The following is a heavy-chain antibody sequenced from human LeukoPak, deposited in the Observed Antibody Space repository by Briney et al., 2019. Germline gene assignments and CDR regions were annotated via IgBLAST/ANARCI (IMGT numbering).Heavy chain of an antibody. J-gene: IGHJ5*02. Sequence: GASVKVSCKASGGTFSSYAISWVRQAPGQGLEWMGGIIPIFGTANYAQKFQGRVTITADESTSTAYMELSSLRSEDTAVYYCARAGWIQLWLDWFDPWGQGTLVTVSS. D-gene: IGHD5-18*01. CDR3: ARAGWIQLWLDWFDP. V-gene: IGHV1-69*13. CDR2: IIPIFGTA. CDR1: GGTFSSYA.